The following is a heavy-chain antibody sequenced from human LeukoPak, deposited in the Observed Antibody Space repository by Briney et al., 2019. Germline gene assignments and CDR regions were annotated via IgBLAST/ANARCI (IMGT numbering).Heavy chain of an antibody. CDR1: GFTFSSYA. Sequence: GGSLRLSCAASGFTFSSYAMSWVRQAPGKGLEWVSAISGNGGSTYYADSVKGRFTISRDNSKNTLYLQMNSLRAEDTAVYYCATLDVRLGEDYWGQGTLVTVSS. CDR2: ISGNGGST. J-gene: IGHJ4*02. CDR3: ATLDVRLGEDY. D-gene: IGHD3-10*01. V-gene: IGHV3-23*01.